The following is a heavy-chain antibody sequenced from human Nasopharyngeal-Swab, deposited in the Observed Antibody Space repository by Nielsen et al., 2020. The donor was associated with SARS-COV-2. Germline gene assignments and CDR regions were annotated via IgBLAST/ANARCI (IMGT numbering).Heavy chain of an antibody. Sequence: SVKVSCKASGYTFTGYYMHWVRQAPGQGLEWMGRIIPILGIANYAQKFQGRVTITADKSTSTAYMELSSLRSEDTAVYYCARDSWFGELGNALDIWGQGTMVTVSS. CDR3: ARDSWFGELGNALDI. D-gene: IGHD3-10*01. CDR2: IIPILGIA. V-gene: IGHV1-69*04. CDR1: GYTFTGYY. J-gene: IGHJ3*02.